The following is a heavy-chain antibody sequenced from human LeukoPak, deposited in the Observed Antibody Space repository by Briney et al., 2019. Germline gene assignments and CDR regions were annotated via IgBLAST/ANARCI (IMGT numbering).Heavy chain of an antibody. CDR2: INPSGGST. J-gene: IGHJ4*02. Sequence: ALVKVSCKVSGYIFTTYYLHWVRQAPGQGLEWMGIINPSGGSTSYAQKFQGRVTMTRDTSTSTVYMELSSLISDDTAVYYCARGPGYNYDYYFDYWGQGTLVTVSS. CDR1: GYIFTTYY. D-gene: IGHD5-18*01. V-gene: IGHV1-46*01. CDR3: ARGPGYNYDYYFDY.